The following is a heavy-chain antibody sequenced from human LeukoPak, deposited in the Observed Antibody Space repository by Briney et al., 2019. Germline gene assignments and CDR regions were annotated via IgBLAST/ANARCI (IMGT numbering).Heavy chain of an antibody. V-gene: IGHV4-59*01. Sequence: SETLSLTCSVSGGDISTYFWSWIRQPPGKGLEWIGSISDSGNTHIKPSLKSRLTISADSSKNRLSLNLTSVTAGDTAVYYCARGGYYDSRPDFWGQGTLVTVAS. CDR1: GGDISTYF. D-gene: IGHD3-22*01. CDR3: ARGGYYDSRPDF. CDR2: ISDSGNT. J-gene: IGHJ4*02.